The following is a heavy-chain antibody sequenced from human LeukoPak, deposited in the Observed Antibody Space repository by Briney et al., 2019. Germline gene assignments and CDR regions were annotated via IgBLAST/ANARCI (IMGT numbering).Heavy chain of an antibody. D-gene: IGHD5-24*01. CDR3: AREAEITRFDY. Sequence: SQTLPLTCAISGDSVSTNSVAWNWIRQSPSRGLEWLGTTSYRSKWYNDYAVSVKSRITITPDTSKNQFSLQLNSVTPEDTAVYYCAREAEITRFDYWGQGTLVTVSS. CDR1: GDSVSTNSVA. J-gene: IGHJ4*02. V-gene: IGHV6-1*01. CDR2: TSYRSKWYN.